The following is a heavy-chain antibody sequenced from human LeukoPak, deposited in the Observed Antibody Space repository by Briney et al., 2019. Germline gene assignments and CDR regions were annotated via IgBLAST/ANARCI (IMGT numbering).Heavy chain of an antibody. CDR2: IYYSGST. V-gene: IGHV4-59*08. J-gene: IGHJ2*01. CDR1: GGSFSGYY. CDR3: ARLTAFYGDYQGYFDL. D-gene: IGHD4-17*01. Sequence: PSETLSLTCAVYGGSFSGYYWSWTRQPPGKGLEWIGYIYYSGSTNYNPSLKSRVTISVDTSKNQFSLKLSSVTAADTAVYYCARLTAFYGDYQGYFDLWGRGTLVTVSS.